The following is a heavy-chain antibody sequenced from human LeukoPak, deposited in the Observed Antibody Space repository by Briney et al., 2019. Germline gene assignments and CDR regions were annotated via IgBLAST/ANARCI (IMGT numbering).Heavy chain of an antibody. V-gene: IGHV1-2*02. D-gene: IGHD2-21*01. J-gene: IGHJ4*02. Sequence: GASVKVSCKASGYTFTDYYIHWVRQAPGQGLEWMGWINSNSGATHYAQKFQGRVTMTRDTSISTAYMELSRLRSDDTAVYYCARAPGGAAYDLDHWGQGTLVTVSS. CDR1: GYTFTDYY. CDR3: ARAPGGAAYDLDH. CDR2: INSNSGAT.